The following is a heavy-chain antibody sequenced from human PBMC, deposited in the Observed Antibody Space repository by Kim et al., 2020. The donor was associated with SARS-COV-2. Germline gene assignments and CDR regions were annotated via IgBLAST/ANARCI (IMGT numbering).Heavy chain of an antibody. D-gene: IGHD2-15*01. Sequence: GGSLRLSCAASGFAMSSYGMHWVRQAPGKGLEWVSLIWYDGGNTYYADSVKGRFTISRDNSKNTLYLQMNSLRAEDTAVYYCARDDAGYVKGLDVWGQGTTVTVSS. J-gene: IGHJ6*02. CDR1: GFAMSSYG. V-gene: IGHV3-33*01. CDR2: IWYDGGNT. CDR3: ARDDAGYVKGLDV.